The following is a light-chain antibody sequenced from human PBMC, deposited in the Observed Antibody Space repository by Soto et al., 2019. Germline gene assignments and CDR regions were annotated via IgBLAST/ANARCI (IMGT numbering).Light chain of an antibody. CDR3: SSYTSSSTLVV. CDR1: SSDVGDYNY. CDR2: DVS. J-gene: IGLJ1*01. Sequence: QSALTQPASVSGSPGQSITISCTGTSSDVGDYNYVSWYQQHPGKAPNLMIYDVSNRPSGVSNRFSGSKSGNTASLTISGLQAEDEADYYCSSYTSSSTLVVFGTGTKLTVL. V-gene: IGLV2-14*01.